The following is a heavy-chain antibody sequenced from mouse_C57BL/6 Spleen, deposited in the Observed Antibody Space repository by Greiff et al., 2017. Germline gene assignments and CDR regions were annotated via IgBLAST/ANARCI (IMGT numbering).Heavy chain of an antibody. J-gene: IGHJ3*01. CDR1: GYTFTSYW. V-gene: IGHV1-52*01. CDR2: IDPSDSET. D-gene: IGHD2-3*01. CDR3: ARSDDGPTGFAY. Sequence: QVQLQQPGAELVRPGSSVKLSCKASGYTFTSYWMHWVKQRPIQGLEWIGNIDPSDSETHYNQKFKDKATLTVAKSSSTAYMQLSSLTSEDSAVYYCARSDDGPTGFAYWGQGTLVTVSA.